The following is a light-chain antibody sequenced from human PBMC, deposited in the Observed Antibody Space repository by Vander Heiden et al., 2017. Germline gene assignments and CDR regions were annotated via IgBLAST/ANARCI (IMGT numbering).Light chain of an antibody. CDR3: QHYGTSRRT. Sequence: DIVLTQSPATLSLSPGERAPLSCSASQSVSSSYLAWLQQKPGQAPRPLIYGASSRATGIPDRFSGSGSGTDFTLTISSLEPEDFAMYYCQHYGTSRRTFGQGTKVEIK. CDR2: GAS. V-gene: IGKV3-20*01. CDR1: QSVSSSY. J-gene: IGKJ1*01.